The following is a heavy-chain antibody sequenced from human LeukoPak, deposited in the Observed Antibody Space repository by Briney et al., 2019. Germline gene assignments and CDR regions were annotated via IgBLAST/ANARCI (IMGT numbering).Heavy chain of an antibody. V-gene: IGHV3-30-3*01. CDR3: AKDPGVRGYSYALAGY. J-gene: IGHJ4*02. CDR2: ISYDGSNK. CDR1: GFTFSSYA. D-gene: IGHD5-18*01. Sequence: GGSLRLSCAASGFTFSSYAMHWVRQAPGKGLEWVAVISYDGSNKYYADSVKGRFTISRDNSKNTLYLQMNSLRAEDTAVYYCAKDPGVRGYSYALAGYWGQGTLVTVSS.